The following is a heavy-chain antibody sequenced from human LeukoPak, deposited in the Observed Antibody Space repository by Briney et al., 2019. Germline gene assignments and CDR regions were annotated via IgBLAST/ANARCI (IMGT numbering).Heavy chain of an antibody. CDR2: IKQDGSEK. D-gene: IGHD1-1*01. J-gene: IGHJ4*02. V-gene: IGHV3-7*05. CDR1: GFTFSDYW. Sequence: GSLRLSCAASGFTFSDYWMTWVRQSPGKGLEWVANIKQDGSEKNYVDSVKGRFTISRDNAKNSLYLRMNSLRAEDTAVYYCVRGRLTTDYWGQGILVTVSS. CDR3: VRGRLTTDY.